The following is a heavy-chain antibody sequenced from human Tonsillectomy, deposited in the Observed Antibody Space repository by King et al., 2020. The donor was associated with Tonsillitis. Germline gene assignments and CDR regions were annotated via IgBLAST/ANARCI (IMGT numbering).Heavy chain of an antibody. Sequence: QLQLQESGPGLVKPSETLSLICTVSGGSISKHFWSWMRQPAGKGLEWIGRVHGTGTTNYNPSLRSRVTMSIDTSKNQISLRLSSVTAADTAVYYCARDVRDGYNPYTSDYWGQGTLVTVSS. CDR2: VHGTGTT. CDR1: GGSISKHF. V-gene: IGHV4-4*07. CDR3: ARDVRDGYNPYTSDY. J-gene: IGHJ4*02. D-gene: IGHD5-24*01.